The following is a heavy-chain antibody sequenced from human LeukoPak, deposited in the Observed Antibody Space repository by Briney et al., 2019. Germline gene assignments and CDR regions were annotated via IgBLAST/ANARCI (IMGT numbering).Heavy chain of an antibody. Sequence: SETLSLTCTVSGGSISSSSYYWGWIRQPPGKGVEWIGSIYYSGSTYYNPSLKSRVTISVDTSKNQFSLKLSSVTAADTAVYDCARQDIVVVPAAYNWFDPWGQGTLVTVSS. CDR2: IYYSGST. V-gene: IGHV4-39*01. D-gene: IGHD2-2*01. CDR3: ARQDIVVVPAAYNWFDP. CDR1: GGSISSSSYY. J-gene: IGHJ5*02.